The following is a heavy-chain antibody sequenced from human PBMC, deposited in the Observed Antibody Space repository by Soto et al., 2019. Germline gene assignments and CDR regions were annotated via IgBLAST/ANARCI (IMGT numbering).Heavy chain of an antibody. J-gene: IGHJ4*02. CDR2: VYYAGTT. D-gene: IGHD3-22*01. Sequence: SETLSLTCTVSDGSITPNYYTWVRQPPGKGLEWIGYVYYAGTTTYNPSLKSRVSISIDTSKNEVSLKLSSVTAADTAVYYCARLGAYYQALDYWGQGTMVTGSS. CDR3: ARLGAYYQALDY. CDR1: DGSITPNY. V-gene: IGHV4-59*08.